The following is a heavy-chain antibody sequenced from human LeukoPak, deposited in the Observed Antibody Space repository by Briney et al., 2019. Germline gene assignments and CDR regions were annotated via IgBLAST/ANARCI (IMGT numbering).Heavy chain of an antibody. D-gene: IGHD4-23*01. V-gene: IGHV3-7*03. J-gene: IGHJ4*02. CDR2: INQDGSAK. Sequence: GSLRLSCAASGFPFSTYWISWVHQAPGKVLEWVANINQDGSAKYYVDSMEGRFTISRGNAKNSLYLQMNSLRAEDTAVYYCAKVYGGNSVEERGFDYWGQGTLVTVSS. CDR3: AKVYGGNSVEERGFDY. CDR1: GFPFSTYW.